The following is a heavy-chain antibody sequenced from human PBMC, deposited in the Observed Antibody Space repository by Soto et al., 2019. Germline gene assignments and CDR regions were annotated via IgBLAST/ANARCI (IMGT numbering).Heavy chain of an antibody. CDR2: ISNSGRT. Sequence: PSETLSLTCTVSGDSISRGAYYWTWIRQHPVKGQERIGYISNSGRTYYNPSLKSRLTISLDTSENHFSLKLTSVTPEDTAVYYCARGGGYSSSWEYYFDYWGQG. V-gene: IGHV4-31*03. CDR1: GDSISRGAYY. CDR3: ARGGGYSSSWEYYFDY. J-gene: IGHJ4*02. D-gene: IGHD6-13*01.